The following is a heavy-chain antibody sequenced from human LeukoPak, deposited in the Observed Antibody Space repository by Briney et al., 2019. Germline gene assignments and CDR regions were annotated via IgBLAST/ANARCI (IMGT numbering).Heavy chain of an antibody. D-gene: IGHD3-9*01. CDR1: GFTFSSYA. J-gene: IGHJ6*02. CDR2: ISGTGSRT. V-gene: IGHV3-23*01. Sequence: GGSLRLSCAASGFTFSSYAMNWVRQAPGKGLEWVSAISGTGSRTFYADSVKGRFTISRDNSKNTLYLQMKSLRVEHTARYYCAKGLTGYSNYGMDVWGQGTTVTVSS. CDR3: AKGLTGYSNYGMDV.